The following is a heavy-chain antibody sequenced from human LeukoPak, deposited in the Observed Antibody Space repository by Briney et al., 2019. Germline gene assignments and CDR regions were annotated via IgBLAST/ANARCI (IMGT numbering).Heavy chain of an antibody. D-gene: IGHD6-19*01. J-gene: IGHJ4*02. V-gene: IGHV4-34*01. CDR2: INHSGST. Sequence: SETLSLTCAVYGGSFSGYYWSWIRQPPGKGLEWIGEINHSGSTNYNPSLKSRVTISVDTSKYQFSLKLSSVTAADTAVYYCARVGYSSGWIDYWGQGTLVTVSS. CDR1: GGSFSGYY. CDR3: ARVGYSSGWIDY.